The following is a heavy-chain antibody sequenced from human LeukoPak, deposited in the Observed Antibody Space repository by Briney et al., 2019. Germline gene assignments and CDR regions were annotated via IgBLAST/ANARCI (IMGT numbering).Heavy chain of an antibody. CDR1: GYRFTSYW. J-gene: IGHJ5*02. V-gene: IGHV5-51*01. Sequence: GESLQISCKGSGYRFTSYWIGWVRPLPGKGLEWMGIIYPGDSDTRYSPSFQGQVTISADKSISTAYLQWSSLKASDTAMYYCARQSNNWFDPWGQGTLVTVSS. CDR2: IYPGDSDT. CDR3: ARQSNNWFDP. D-gene: IGHD5/OR15-5a*01.